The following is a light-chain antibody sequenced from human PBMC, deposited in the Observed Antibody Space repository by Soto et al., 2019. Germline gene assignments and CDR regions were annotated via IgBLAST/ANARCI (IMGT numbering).Light chain of an antibody. J-gene: IGKJ5*01. CDR2: LGS. CDR1: QSVSNNY. CDR3: MQGLQTPPT. Sequence: EVVLTQSPATLSLSPGERATLSCRASQSVSNNYLAWYQQKPGQAPRLLIYLGSSRSSGVPDRFSGSGSGTDLTLKIDRVEAEDVGTYYCMQGLQTPPTFGQGTRLEIK. V-gene: IGKV3-20*02.